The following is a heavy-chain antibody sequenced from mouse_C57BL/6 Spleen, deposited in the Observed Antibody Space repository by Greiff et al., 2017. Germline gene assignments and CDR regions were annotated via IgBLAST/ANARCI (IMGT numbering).Heavy chain of an antibody. CDR3: ASEGNDGYYFAY. Sequence: QVQLKQSGPGLVAPSQSLSITCTVSGFSLTSYGVDWVRQSPGKGLEWLGVIWGVGSTHYNSALKSRLSLSKDNSKSQVFLKMNSLQTDDTAMYYCASEGNDGYYFAYWGQGTLVTVSA. D-gene: IGHD2-3*01. J-gene: IGHJ3*01. CDR2: IWGVGST. V-gene: IGHV2-6*01. CDR1: GFSLTSYG.